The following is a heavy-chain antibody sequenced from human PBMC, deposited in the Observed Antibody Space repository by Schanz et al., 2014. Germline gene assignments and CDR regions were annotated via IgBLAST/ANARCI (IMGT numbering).Heavy chain of an antibody. CDR3: AIIGVMVAVAGTRADY. CDR2: ISSGSSYA. Sequence: VQLLDSGGGLVQPGGSLRLSCAASGFTFRDYYMSWIRQAPGKGLEWVSDISSGSSYANYADSVKGRFTISRDNAKNSLYLQMNRLRAEDTALYYCAIIGVMVAVAGTRADYWGQGTLVTVSS. J-gene: IGHJ4*02. V-gene: IGHV3-11*03. D-gene: IGHD6-19*01. CDR1: GFTFRDYY.